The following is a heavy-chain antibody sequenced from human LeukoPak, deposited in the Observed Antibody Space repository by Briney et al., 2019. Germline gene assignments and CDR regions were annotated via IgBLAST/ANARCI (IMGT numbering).Heavy chain of an antibody. CDR3: ARDRHYYGSGSYRGY. CDR2: ISSSGSTI. V-gene: IGHV3-11*04. Sequence: GGSLRLSCAASGFTFSDYYMSWIRQAPGKGLEWVSYISSSGSTIYYADSVKGRSTISRDNAKNSLYLQMNSLRAEDTVVYYCARDRHYYGSGSYRGYWGQGTLVTVSS. CDR1: GFTFSDYY. D-gene: IGHD3-10*01. J-gene: IGHJ4*02.